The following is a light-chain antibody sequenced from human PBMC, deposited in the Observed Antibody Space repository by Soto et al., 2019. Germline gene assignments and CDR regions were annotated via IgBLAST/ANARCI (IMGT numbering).Light chain of an antibody. Sequence: DSQMPPSPSSLSASVGDRVTITCRASKSISSYLNWYQQKPGKAPKLLIYDASSLQSGVPSRFSGSGSGTDFTLTISNLQPEDFATYYCQQSYSTPLTFGGGTKVEIK. V-gene: IGKV1-39*01. J-gene: IGKJ4*01. CDR1: KSISSY. CDR2: DAS. CDR3: QQSYSTPLT.